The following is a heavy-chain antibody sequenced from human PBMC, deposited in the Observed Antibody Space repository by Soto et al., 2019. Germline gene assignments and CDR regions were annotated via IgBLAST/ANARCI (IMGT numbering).Heavy chain of an antibody. CDR1: GYTFTSYD. V-gene: IGHV1-8*01. J-gene: IGHJ3*02. D-gene: IGHD3-16*01. Sequence: ASVKVSCKASGYTFTSYDINWVRQATGQGLEWMGWMNPNSGNTGYAQKFQGRVTMTRNTSISTAYMELSSLRSEDTAVYYCARGITFETQDAFDIWGQGTMVTVSS. CDR3: ARGITFETQDAFDI. CDR2: MNPNSGNT.